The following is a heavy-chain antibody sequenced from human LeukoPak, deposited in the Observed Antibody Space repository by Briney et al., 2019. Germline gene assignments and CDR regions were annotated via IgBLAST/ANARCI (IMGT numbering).Heavy chain of an antibody. CDR3: TRDSRIAAVYYFEY. CDR1: GFTFGDYA. D-gene: IGHD6-13*01. Sequence: GGSLRLSCTASGFTFGDYAMSWFRQAPGKGLEWVCFIRSKAYDESTQYAASVKGRFSISRDDSKSIAYLHMNSLKTEDSAVYYCTRDSRIAAVYYFEYWGQGTLVTVSS. J-gene: IGHJ4*02. V-gene: IGHV3-49*03. CDR2: IRSKAYDEST.